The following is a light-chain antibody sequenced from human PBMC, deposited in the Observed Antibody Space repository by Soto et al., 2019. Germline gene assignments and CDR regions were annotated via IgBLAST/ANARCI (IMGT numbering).Light chain of an antibody. V-gene: IGLV2-14*01. CDR2: EVS. CDR3: SSYTSSSYVV. Sequence: QYALAQPASVSGSPGQSITISCTGTSXDVGGYNYVSWYQQHPGKAPKLMIYEVSNRPSGVSNRFSGSKSGNTASLTISGLQAEDEADYYCSSYTSSSYVVFGGGTK. CDR1: SXDVGGYNY. J-gene: IGLJ2*01.